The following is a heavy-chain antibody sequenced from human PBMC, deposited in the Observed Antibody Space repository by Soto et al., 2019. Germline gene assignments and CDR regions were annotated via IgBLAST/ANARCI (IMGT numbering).Heavy chain of an antibody. CDR3: ARTRLKYSSGTTKKNWFDP. V-gene: IGHV1-2*02. CDR1: GYTFTGYY. D-gene: IGHD6-25*01. CDR2: INPNSGGT. J-gene: IGHJ5*02. Sequence: RASVKVSCKASGYTFTGYYMHWVRQAPGQGLEWMGWINPNSGGTNYAQKFQGRVTMTRDTSISTAYMELSRLRSDDTAVYYCARTRLKYSSGTTKKNWFDPWGQGTLVTVSS.